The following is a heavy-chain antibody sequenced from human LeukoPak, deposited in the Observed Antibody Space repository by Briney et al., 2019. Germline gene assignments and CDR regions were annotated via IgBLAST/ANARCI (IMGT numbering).Heavy chain of an antibody. CDR2: IYHSGST. CDR1: GLSSSTGGYP. V-gene: IGHV4-30-2*01. D-gene: IGHD5-18*01. CDR3: ARARGYSWNWFDP. J-gene: IGHJ5*02. Sequence: PSETLSLTCAASGLSSSTGGYPWSWIRQPPGTILHRISYIYHSGSTYYNPSLKSRVTISADRSKNQFSLKLSSVTAADTAVYYCARARGYSWNWFDPWGQGTLVTVSS.